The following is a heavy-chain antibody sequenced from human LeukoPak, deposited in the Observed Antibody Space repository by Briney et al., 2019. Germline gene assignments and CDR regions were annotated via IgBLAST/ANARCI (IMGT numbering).Heavy chain of an antibody. V-gene: IGHV3-30-3*01. CDR3: ARDKAVAGNYYYYGMDV. CDR1: GGTFSSYA. D-gene: IGHD6-19*01. J-gene: IGHJ6*02. Sequence: SCKASGGTFSSYAMHWVRQAPGKGLEWVAVISYDGSNKYYADSVKGRFTISRDNSKNTLYLQMNSLRAEDTAVYYCARDKAVAGNYYYYGMDVWGQGTTVTVSS. CDR2: ISYDGSNK.